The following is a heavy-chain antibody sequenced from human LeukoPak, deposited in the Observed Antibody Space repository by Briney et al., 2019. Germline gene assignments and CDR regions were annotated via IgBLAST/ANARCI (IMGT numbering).Heavy chain of an antibody. CDR3: AKATPPRDGSNPDY. CDR2: ISYDGGNK. D-gene: IGHD5-24*01. V-gene: IGHV3-30*18. CDR1: GFTFSTYG. J-gene: IGHJ4*02. Sequence: PGGSLRLSCAASGFTFSTYGMPWARQAPGRGLEWVAVISYDGGNKYYADSVKGRFTISRDNSKNTLYLQMNSLRAEDTAVYYCAKATPPRDGSNPDYWGQGTLVTVSS.